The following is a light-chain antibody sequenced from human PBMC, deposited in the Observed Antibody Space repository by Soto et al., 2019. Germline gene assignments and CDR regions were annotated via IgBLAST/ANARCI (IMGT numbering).Light chain of an antibody. CDR2: GAS. CDR3: QQYGSSPVT. V-gene: IGKV3-20*01. Sequence: EIVLTQSPGTLSLSPGERATLSCRASQSVSSSYLAWYQQKPGQAPRLLIYGASSRATGIPDRFSGSGSGTDFTLTNSRLEPEDFAVYYCQQYGSSPVTVGPGTNVDIK. CDR1: QSVSSSY. J-gene: IGKJ3*01.